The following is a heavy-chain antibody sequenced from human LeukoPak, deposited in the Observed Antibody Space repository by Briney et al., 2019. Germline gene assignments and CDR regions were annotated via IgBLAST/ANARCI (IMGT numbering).Heavy chain of an antibody. J-gene: IGHJ4*02. D-gene: IGHD6-19*01. Sequence: GGSLRLSCAGSGFIFNNYAMHWVRQPPGKGLEWVSGISWNSGSIDYANSVKGRFTISRDNAKNSLYLQMNSLRVEDTAFYYCAKDNRRHYTSGPNPDSLHWGQGALVTVSS. V-gene: IGHV3-9*01. CDR1: GFIFNNYA. CDR3: AKDNRRHYTSGPNPDSLH. CDR2: ISWNSGSI.